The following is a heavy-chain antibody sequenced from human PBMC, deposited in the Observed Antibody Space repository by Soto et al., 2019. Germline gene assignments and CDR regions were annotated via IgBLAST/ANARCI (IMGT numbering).Heavy chain of an antibody. CDR1: GFTFSRYD. CDR2: IGTSGDT. J-gene: IGHJ5*02. CDR3: ARGARACDP. V-gene: IGHV3-13*04. Sequence: EVQVVESGGGLVQPGGSLRLSCAASGFTFSRYDMHWVRQATGRGLEWVSGIGTSGDTYYAGSVKGRFTISRENAKNSVYLQMHSLRAGDTAVYYCARGARACDPWGQGTLV.